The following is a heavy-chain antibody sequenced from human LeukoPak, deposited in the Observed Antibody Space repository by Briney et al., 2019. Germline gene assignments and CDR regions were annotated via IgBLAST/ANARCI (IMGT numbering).Heavy chain of an antibody. V-gene: IGHV3-30*04. CDR3: ARGSEDYDSSGYYYDLGDY. CDR1: GFNFSNYA. Sequence: YPGGSLRLSCAASGFNFSNYAMHWVRQAPGKGLEWVAVISYEGNHKYYADSVKGRFTISRDNSKNKQYLQMNSLRAEDTAVYYCARGSEDYDSSGYYYDLGDYWGQGALVTVSS. J-gene: IGHJ4*02. CDR2: ISYEGNHK. D-gene: IGHD3-22*01.